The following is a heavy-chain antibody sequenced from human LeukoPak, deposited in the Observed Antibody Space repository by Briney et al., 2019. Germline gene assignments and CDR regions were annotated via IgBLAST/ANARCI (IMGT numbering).Heavy chain of an antibody. CDR1: GYTFTSYA. D-gene: IGHD3-9*01. Sequence: ASVKVSCKASGYTFTSYAMNWVRQAPGQGLEWMGWINTNTGNPTYAQGFTGRFVFSLDTSVSTAYQQISSLKAEDTAVYYCARDQFPKRYFDWLLQGANDYWGQGTLVTVSS. CDR2: INTNTGNP. J-gene: IGHJ4*02. V-gene: IGHV7-4-1*02. CDR3: ARDQFPKRYFDWLLQGANDY.